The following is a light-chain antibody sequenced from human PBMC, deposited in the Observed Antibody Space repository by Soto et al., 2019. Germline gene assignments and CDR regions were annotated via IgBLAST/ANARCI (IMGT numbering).Light chain of an antibody. CDR2: GAS. V-gene: IGKV3-20*01. CDR1: QSVSSSY. Sequence: EIVLTQSPGTLSLSPGERATLSCRASQSVSSSYLAWYQQKPGQAPRLLIYGASSRATGIPDSFSGSASGTDFPLTISMLEPEDFAVYYCQQYGSSPRFTFGPGTKVDIK. CDR3: QQYGSSPRFT. J-gene: IGKJ3*01.